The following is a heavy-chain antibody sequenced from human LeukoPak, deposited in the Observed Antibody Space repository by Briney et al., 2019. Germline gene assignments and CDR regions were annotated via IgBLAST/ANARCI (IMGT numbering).Heavy chain of an antibody. CDR2: IYYSGST. CDR1: GGSISSYY. V-gene: IGHV4-59*01. D-gene: IGHD1-26*01. J-gene: IGHJ3*02. CDR3: ARTLVGAHGI. Sequence: PSETLSLTCTVSGGSISSYYWSWIRQPPGKGLEWIGYIYYSGSTNYNPSLKSRVTISVDTSKNQFSLKLNSVTAADTAVYYCARTLVGAHGIWGQGTMVTVSS.